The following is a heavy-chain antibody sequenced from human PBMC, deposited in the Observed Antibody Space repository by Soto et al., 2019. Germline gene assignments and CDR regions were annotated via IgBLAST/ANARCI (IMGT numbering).Heavy chain of an antibody. CDR1: GGSVGDKTCC. CDR2: VYYSGTT. J-gene: IGHJ4*02. V-gene: IGHV4-61*01. D-gene: IGHD4-17*01. CDR3: ARTTAVPNTLRSRYFFDY. Sequence: SETLSVTCSVSGGSVGDKTCCWSWIRQPPGKRLEWIGYVYYSGTTNYNPSLKSRVTISVDLSKNRFSLRLSSVTTADTALYYCARTTAVPNTLRSRYFFDYWGQGTMLTVSS.